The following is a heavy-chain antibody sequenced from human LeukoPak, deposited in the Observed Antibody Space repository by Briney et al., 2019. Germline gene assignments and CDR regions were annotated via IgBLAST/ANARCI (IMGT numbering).Heavy chain of an antibody. D-gene: IGHD1-1*01. CDR2: ISAYNGNT. Sequence: ASVKVSCKASAYTFTSKGITWVRQAPGQGLEWMGWISAYNGNTNYAQKLQGRVTMTTDTSTSTAYMEMRSLRSDDTAVYYCARELAPNNWNGATTVRDFDYWGQGTLVTVSS. CDR3: ARELAPNNWNGATTVRDFDY. V-gene: IGHV1-18*01. CDR1: AYTFTSKG. J-gene: IGHJ4*02.